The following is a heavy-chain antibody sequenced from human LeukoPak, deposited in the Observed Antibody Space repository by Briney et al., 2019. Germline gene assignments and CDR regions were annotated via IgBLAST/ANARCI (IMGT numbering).Heavy chain of an antibody. V-gene: IGHV4-34*01. D-gene: IGHD3-10*01. CDR1: GGPFSGYY. J-gene: IGHJ5*02. CDR3: ARRPYGSGRGWFDP. Sequence: SETLSLTCAVYGGPFSGYYWIWLRQPPGKGLEWLGEINHSGSTNYNPSLKSRVTISVDTSKDQFSLKLSSVTAADTAVYYCARRPYGSGRGWFDPWGQGTLVTVSS. CDR2: INHSGST.